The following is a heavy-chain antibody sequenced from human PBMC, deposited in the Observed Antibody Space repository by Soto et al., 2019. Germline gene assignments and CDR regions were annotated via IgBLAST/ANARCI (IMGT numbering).Heavy chain of an antibody. CDR1: GFTFSNYW. Sequence: PGGSLRLSCATSGFTFSNYWIHWVRQAPGEGLVWVSRISGSGGNTYYAESVKGRFTISRDNSKNTLYVQINTLRAEDTAVYYCAKDRGYSYGWAKSDAFDVWGQGTMVTVSS. CDR3: AKDRGYSYGWAKSDAFDV. J-gene: IGHJ3*01. D-gene: IGHD5-18*01. CDR2: ISGSGGNT. V-gene: IGHV3-23*01.